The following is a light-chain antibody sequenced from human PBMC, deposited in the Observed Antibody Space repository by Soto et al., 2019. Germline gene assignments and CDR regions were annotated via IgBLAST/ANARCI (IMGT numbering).Light chain of an antibody. CDR1: SSDVGAYNY. Sequence: QSALTQPASVSGSPGQSITISGTGTSSDVGAYNYVSWYQQHPGKAPKLMIYDVSNRPSGVSIRFSGSKSGNTASLTISGLQAEDEADYYCSSYASTTRVFGGGTKLTVL. CDR3: SSYASTTRV. V-gene: IGLV2-14*01. CDR2: DVS. J-gene: IGLJ3*02.